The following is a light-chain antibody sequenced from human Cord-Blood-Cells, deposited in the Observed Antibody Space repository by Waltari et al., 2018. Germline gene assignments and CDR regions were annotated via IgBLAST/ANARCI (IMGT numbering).Light chain of an antibody. V-gene: IGKV1-9*01. CDR3: QQLKTSG. CDR1: QGISSY. J-gene: IGKJ1*01. CDR2: AAS. Sequence: DIQLTQSPSFLSASVGDRVTITCRASQGISSYLAWYQQKPGKAPKPLIYAASTLQSGVPSRFSGSGSGTEFTLTISSLQPEDFATYYCQQLKTSGFGQGTKVEIK.